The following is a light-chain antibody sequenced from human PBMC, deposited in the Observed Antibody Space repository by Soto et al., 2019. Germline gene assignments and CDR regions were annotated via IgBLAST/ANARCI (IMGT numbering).Light chain of an antibody. Sequence: QSVLTQPPSVSGAPGQRVTISCTGSSSNIGAGYDVHWYQQLPGTAPKFLIYGNSNRPSGVPDRFSGSKSGTSASLAITGLQAEDEADYYCQSYDRSLSGRVFGTGTKVTVL. CDR3: QSYDRSLSGRV. V-gene: IGLV1-40*01. J-gene: IGLJ1*01. CDR2: GNS. CDR1: SSNIGAGYD.